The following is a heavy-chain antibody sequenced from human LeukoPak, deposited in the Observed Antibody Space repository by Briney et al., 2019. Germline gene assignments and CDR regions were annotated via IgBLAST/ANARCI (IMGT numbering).Heavy chain of an antibody. CDR3: ARDLEGLDY. D-gene: IGHD1-1*01. Sequence: GRSLRLSCEPSGFTFSSNWMSWVRQAPGEGLDWVANIKQDGSQKYYVDSVKGRFPISRDNAKNSLYLQMNSLRADDTAVYYCARDLEGLDYWGQGTLVTVSS. CDR1: GFTFSSNW. CDR2: IKQDGSQK. J-gene: IGHJ4*02. V-gene: IGHV3-7*01.